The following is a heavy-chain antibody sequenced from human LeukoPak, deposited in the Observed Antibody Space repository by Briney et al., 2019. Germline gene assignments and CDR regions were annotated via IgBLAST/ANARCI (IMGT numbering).Heavy chain of an antibody. CDR1: GFTFSSYW. J-gene: IGHJ3*02. Sequence: GGSLRLSCAASGFTFSSYWMHWVRQAPGKGLEWVSSISSSSSYIYYADSVKGRFTISRDNAKNSLYLQMNSLRAEDTAVYYCARDRSGSFDAFDIWGQGTMVTVSS. CDR3: ARDRSGSFDAFDI. V-gene: IGHV3-21*01. CDR2: ISSSSSYI.